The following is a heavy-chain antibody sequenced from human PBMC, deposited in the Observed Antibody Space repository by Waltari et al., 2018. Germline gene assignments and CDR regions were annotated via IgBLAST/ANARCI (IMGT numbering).Heavy chain of an antibody. Sequence: QVQLVQSGAEVKKPGASVKVSCKASGYTFTSYYMHWVRQAPGQGLEWLGIINPSGGSTSYAQKFQGRFTISRDNAKNSLYLQMNSLRAEDTAVYYCARLRVGTLAVYAFDIWGQGTMVTVSS. V-gene: IGHV1-46*01. CDR1: GYTFTSYY. CDR3: ARLRVGTLAVYAFDI. CDR2: INPSGGST. D-gene: IGHD1-26*01. J-gene: IGHJ3*02.